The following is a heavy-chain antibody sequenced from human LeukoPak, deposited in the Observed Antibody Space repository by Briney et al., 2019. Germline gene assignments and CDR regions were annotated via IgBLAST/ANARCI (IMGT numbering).Heavy chain of an antibody. CDR2: IKSKTDGGTT. CDR3: TTDLYYDILTGYRDAFDI. J-gene: IGHJ3*02. D-gene: IGHD3-9*01. V-gene: IGHV3-15*01. CDR1: GFTFSNAW. Sequence: PGGSLRLSCAASGFTFSNAWMSWVRQAPGKGLEWVGRIKSKTDGGTTDYAAPVKGRFTISRDDSKNTLYLQMNSLKTEDTAVYYCTTDLYYDILTGYRDAFDIWGQGTMVTVSS.